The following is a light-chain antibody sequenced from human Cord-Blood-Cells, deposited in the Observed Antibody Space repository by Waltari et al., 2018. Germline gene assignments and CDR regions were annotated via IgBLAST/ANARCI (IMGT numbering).Light chain of an antibody. CDR3: QQSYSTLQT. CDR1: KSISSY. J-gene: IGKJ5*01. Sequence: DIQMTQSPSSLSASVGDRVTITCRARKSISSYLNWYQQKPGKAPKLLIYAASSLQSGVPSMFSGGGYGTDFTLTISSLQPEDFATYYCQQSYSTLQTFVQGTRLEIK. CDR2: AAS. V-gene: IGKV1-39*01.